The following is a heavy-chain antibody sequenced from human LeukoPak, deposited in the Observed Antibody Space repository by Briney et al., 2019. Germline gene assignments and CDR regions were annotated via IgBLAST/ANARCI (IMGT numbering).Heavy chain of an antibody. V-gene: IGHV4-59*12. CDR1: GGSISSYY. D-gene: IGHD3-22*01. CDR2: IYYSGST. CDR3: ARDQLHPPPASPHYYDSDDAFDI. J-gene: IGHJ3*02. Sequence: SETLSLTCTVSGGSISSYYWSWIRQPPGKGLEWIGYIYYSGSTNYNPSLKSRVTISVDTSKNQFSLKLSSVAAADTAVYYCARDQLHPPPASPHYYDSDDAFDIWGQGTMVTVSS.